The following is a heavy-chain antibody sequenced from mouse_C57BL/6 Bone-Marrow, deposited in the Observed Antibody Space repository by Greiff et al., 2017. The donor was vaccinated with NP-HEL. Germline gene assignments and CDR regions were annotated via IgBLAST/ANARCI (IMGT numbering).Heavy chain of an antibody. V-gene: IGHV2-2*01. CDR2: IWSGGST. CDR3: ARNYYGSSYDWYFDV. J-gene: IGHJ1*03. D-gene: IGHD1-1*01. Sequence: VQGVESGPGLVQPSQSLSITCTVSGFSLTSYGVHWVRQSPGKGLEWLGVIWSGGSTDYNAAFISRLSISKDNSKSQVFFKMNSLQADDTAIYYCARNYYGSSYDWYFDVWGTGTTVTVSS. CDR1: GFSLTSYG.